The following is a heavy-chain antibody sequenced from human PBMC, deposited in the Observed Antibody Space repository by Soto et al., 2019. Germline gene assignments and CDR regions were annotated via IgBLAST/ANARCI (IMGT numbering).Heavy chain of an antibody. V-gene: IGHV1-69*13. Sequence: SVKVSCKASGGTFSSYAISWVRQAPGQGLEWMGGIIPIFGTANYAQKFQGRVTITADESTSTAYMELSSLRSEDTAVYYCARTRKTRLGATIAPFDYWSHGTLLAV. CDR2: IIPIFGTA. D-gene: IGHD1-26*01. J-gene: IGHJ4*01. CDR1: GGTFSSYA. CDR3: ARTRKTRLGATIAPFDY.